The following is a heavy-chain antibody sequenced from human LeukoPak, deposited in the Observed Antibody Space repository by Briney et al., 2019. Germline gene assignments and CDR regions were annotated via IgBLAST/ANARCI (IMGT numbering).Heavy chain of an antibody. D-gene: IGHD3-10*01. J-gene: IGHJ5*02. Sequence: SETLSLTCTVSGYSISSGYYWGWIRQPPGKGLEWIGSIYHSGTTYYNPSLKSRVTISVDTSKNQFSLKLSSVTAADTAVYYCARDVVSGSYYNVIWFDPWGQGTLVTVSS. V-gene: IGHV4-38-2*02. CDR2: IYHSGTT. CDR1: GYSISSGYY. CDR3: ARDVVSGSYYNVIWFDP.